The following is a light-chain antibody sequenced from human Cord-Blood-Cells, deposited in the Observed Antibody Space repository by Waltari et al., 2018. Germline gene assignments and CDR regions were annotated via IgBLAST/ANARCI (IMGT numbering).Light chain of an antibody. CDR1: QSVSSY. CDR3: QQRSNWPPGYT. Sequence: EIVLTQSPATLSLSPGERATLSCRASQSVSSYLAWYQQQPGQAPRLLIYDASNRATGIPARFSGSGSGTDFTLTISSLEPEDFAVNYCQQRSNWPPGYTFGQGTKLEIK. J-gene: IGKJ2*01. CDR2: DAS. V-gene: IGKV3-11*01.